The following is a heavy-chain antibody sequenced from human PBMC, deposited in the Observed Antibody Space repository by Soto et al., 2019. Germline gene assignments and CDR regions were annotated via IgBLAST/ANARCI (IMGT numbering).Heavy chain of an antibody. V-gene: IGHV1-18*01. CDR2: INGYNGNT. D-gene: IGHD3-16*01. J-gene: IGHJ6*02. Sequence: QVQLVQSGAEVKKPGASVKVSCKASGYTFTSYGISWVRQAPGQGLEWMGWINGYNGNTNHAQKLQGSVTMSTDTSTSTAYMALMSLRSDDSAVYYCARMGDVPYYYYGMDVWGQGTTVTVSS. CDR1: GYTFTSYG. CDR3: ARMGDVPYYYYGMDV.